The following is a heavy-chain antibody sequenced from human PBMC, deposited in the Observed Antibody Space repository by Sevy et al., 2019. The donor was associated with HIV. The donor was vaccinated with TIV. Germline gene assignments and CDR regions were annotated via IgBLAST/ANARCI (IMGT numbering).Heavy chain of an antibody. J-gene: IGHJ6*03. V-gene: IGHV3-23*01. CDR3: AKPTGTTYYYYMDV. CDR2: ISGSGGST. D-gene: IGHD1-1*01. Sequence: GEALKISCAASGFTFSSYAMSWVRQAPGKGLEWVSAISGSGGSTYYADSVKGRFTISRDNSKNTLYLQMNSLRAEDTAVYYCAKPTGTTYYYYMDVWGKGTTVTVSS. CDR1: GFTFSSYA.